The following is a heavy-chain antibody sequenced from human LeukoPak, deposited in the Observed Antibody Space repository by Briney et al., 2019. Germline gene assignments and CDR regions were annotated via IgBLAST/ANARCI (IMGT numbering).Heavy chain of an antibody. CDR2: INPSGGST. Sequence: ASVKVSCKASGYTFTSYYMHWVRQAPGQGLEWMGIINPSGGSTSYAQKFQGRVTMTRNTSISTAYMELSSLRSEDTAVYYCARGESWGRQLVRYWGQGTLVTVSS. J-gene: IGHJ4*02. CDR3: ARGESWGRQLVRY. D-gene: IGHD6-13*01. V-gene: IGHV1-46*01. CDR1: GYTFTSYY.